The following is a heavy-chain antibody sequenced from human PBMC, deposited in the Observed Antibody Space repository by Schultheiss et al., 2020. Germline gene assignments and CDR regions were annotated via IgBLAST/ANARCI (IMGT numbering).Heavy chain of an antibody. CDR3: VKARGTVGATTRYFDY. CDR2: ISSNGGST. Sequence: GGSLRLSCSASGFTFSSYAMHWVRQAPGKGLEYVSAISSNGGSTYYADSVKGRFTISRDNSKNTLYLQMSSLRAEDTAVYYCVKARGTVGATTRYFDYWGQGTLVTVSS. D-gene: IGHD1-26*01. V-gene: IGHV3-64D*06. CDR1: GFTFSSYA. J-gene: IGHJ4*02.